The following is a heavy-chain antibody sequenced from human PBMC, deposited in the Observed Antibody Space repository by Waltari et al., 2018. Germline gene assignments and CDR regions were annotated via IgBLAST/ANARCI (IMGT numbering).Heavy chain of an antibody. Sequence: QVQLVESGGGVVQPGRSLRLSCAAPEFTFSSYAMPWVRQAPGKGLEWVAVISYNERNIYYVDSVKGRFTISRDNSKKTLYLQMNSLRPEDTAMYYCVRDFCDRTKCHGMDVWGQGTTVTVSS. D-gene: IGHD3-22*01. J-gene: IGHJ6*02. CDR3: VRDFCDRTKCHGMDV. CDR1: EFTFSSYA. V-gene: IGHV3-30*04. CDR2: ISYNERNI.